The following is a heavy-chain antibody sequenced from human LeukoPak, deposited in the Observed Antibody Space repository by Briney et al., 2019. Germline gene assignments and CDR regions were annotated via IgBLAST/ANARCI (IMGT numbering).Heavy chain of an antibody. V-gene: IGHV3-15*01. CDR2: IKSKTDGGTT. CDR3: TARSPSCYYYMDD. J-gene: IGHJ6*03. Sequence: PGGSLRLSCAASGFTFSNAWMSWVRQAPGKGLEWVGRIKSKTDGGTTDYAAPVKGRFTISRDDSKNTLYLQMNSLKTEDTAVYYCTARSPSCYYYMDDWGKGTTVTVSS. CDR1: GFTFSNAW.